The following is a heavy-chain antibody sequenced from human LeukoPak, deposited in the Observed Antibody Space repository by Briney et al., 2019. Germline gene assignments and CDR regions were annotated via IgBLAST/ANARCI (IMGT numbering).Heavy chain of an antibody. J-gene: IGHJ6*02. CDR2: FDPEDGET. Sequence: ASVKVSCKVSGYTLTELSMHWVRQAPGKGLEWMGGFDPEDGETIYAQKFQGRVTMTTDTSTSTAYMELRSLRSDDTAVYYCARGYSWQDLYYYYGMDVWGQGTTVTVSS. CDR3: ARGYSWQDLYYYYGMDV. CDR1: GYTLTELS. V-gene: IGHV1-24*01. D-gene: IGHD5-18*01.